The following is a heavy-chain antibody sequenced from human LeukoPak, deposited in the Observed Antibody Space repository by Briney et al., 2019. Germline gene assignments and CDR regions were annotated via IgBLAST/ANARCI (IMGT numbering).Heavy chain of an antibody. V-gene: IGHV3-7*01. CDR3: SGRDSSRNPWAY. CDR1: GFTFSNFW. D-gene: IGHD2-2*01. CDR2: ISPDGSDK. J-gene: IGHJ4*02. Sequence: GGSLRLSCAASGFTFSNFWMNWVRQAPGRGLEWVANISPDGSDKFYVDPVKGRFTISRDNAKNSVYLQVNSLTTEDTAVYYCSGRDSSRNPWAYWGQGTLVSVSS.